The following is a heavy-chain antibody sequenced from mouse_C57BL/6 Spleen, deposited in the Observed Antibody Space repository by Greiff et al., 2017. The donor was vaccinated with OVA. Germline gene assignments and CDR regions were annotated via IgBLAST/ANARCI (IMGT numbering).Heavy chain of an antibody. CDR2: IYPSDSET. J-gene: IGHJ4*01. D-gene: IGHD4-1*01. CDR3: ARGTGGYAMDY. V-gene: IGHV1-61*01. CDR1: GYTFTSYW. Sequence: QVQLQQSGAELVRPGSSVKLSCKASGYTFTSYWMDWVKQRPGQGLEWIGNIYPSDSETHYNQKFKDKATLTVDKSSSTAYMQLSSLTSEDSAVYYCARGTGGYAMDYWGQGTSVTVSS.